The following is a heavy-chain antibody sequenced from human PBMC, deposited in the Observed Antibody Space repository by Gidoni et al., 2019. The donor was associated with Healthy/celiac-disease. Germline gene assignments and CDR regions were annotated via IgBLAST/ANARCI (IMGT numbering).Heavy chain of an antibody. V-gene: IGHV1-2*06. CDR3: AREGYYYDSSGYPIDY. CDR2: INPNSGGT. CDR1: GYTFTGDY. Sequence: QVQLVQSGAEVKKPGASVQLSCKAPGYTFTGDYMHWVRQAPGQGLEWMGRINPNSGGTNYAQKFQGRVTMTRYTSISTAYMELSRLRSDDTAVYYFAREGYYYDSSGYPIDYWGQGTLVTVSS. D-gene: IGHD3-22*01. J-gene: IGHJ4*02.